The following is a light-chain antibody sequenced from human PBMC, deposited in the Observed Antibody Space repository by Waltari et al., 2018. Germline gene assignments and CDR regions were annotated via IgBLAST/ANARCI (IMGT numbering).Light chain of an antibody. J-gene: IGKJ4*01. Sequence: EIVLTQSPGTLSLSPGERVTLSCRALQYITGRWMTWYHQIPGQAPRLLIYGASTRATGIPDRLSGSGSGTDFTLTISRLEPEDSGVYYCQQYDGSVVTFGGGTKVEIK. V-gene: IGKV3-20*01. CDR3: QQYDGSVVT. CDR1: QYITGRW. CDR2: GAS.